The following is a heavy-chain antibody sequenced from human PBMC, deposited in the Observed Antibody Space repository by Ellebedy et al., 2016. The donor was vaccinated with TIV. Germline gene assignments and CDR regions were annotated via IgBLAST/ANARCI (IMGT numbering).Heavy chain of an antibody. V-gene: IGHV3-15*01. D-gene: IGHD6-6*01. J-gene: IGHJ5*02. CDR3: ATDSSLGYNWFDP. CDR1: GFTFANAW. Sequence: GESLKISCTASGFTFANAWMNWVRQAPGKGLEWVGRIKSKFYGGTTDYAAPVKGRFTISRDDSRTTLYLEMNSLKPKDTAVYFCATDSSLGYNWFDPWGQGTLVTVSS. CDR2: IKSKFYGGTT.